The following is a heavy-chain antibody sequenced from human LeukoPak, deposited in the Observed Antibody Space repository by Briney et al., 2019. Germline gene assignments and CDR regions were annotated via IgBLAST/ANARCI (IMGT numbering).Heavy chain of an antibody. CDR3: ARGPLAYCGGDCYNNWFDP. CDR2: IYYSGRT. V-gene: IGHV4-31*03. D-gene: IGHD2-21*02. CDR1: GGSISSGGYY. Sequence: PSQTLSLTCTVSGGSISSGGYYWSWIRQHPGKGLEWIGYIYYSGRTYYNPSLKSRVTISVDTSKNQFSLKLSSVTAADTAVYYCARGPLAYCGGDCYNNWFDPWGQGTLVTVSS. J-gene: IGHJ5*02.